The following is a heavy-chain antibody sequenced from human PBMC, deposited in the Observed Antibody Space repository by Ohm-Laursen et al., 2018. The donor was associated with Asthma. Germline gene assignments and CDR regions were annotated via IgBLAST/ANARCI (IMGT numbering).Heavy chain of an antibody. CDR1: GGTFSSYA. J-gene: IGHJ6*02. CDR2: IIPIFGTA. V-gene: IGHV1-69*13. CDR3: ARGFWSGYSYYYYYGMDV. D-gene: IGHD3-3*01. Sequence: ASVKVSCKASGGTFSSYAISWVRQAPGQGLEWMGGIIPIFGTANYAQKFQGRVTITADESTSTAYMELSRLRSDDTAVYYCARGFWSGYSYYYYYGMDVWGQGTTVTVSS.